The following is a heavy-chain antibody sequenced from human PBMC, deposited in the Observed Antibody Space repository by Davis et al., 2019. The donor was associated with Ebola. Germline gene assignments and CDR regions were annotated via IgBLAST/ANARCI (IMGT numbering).Heavy chain of an antibody. V-gene: IGHV3-23*01. D-gene: IGHD1-26*01. CDR2: ISGSGGST. J-gene: IGHJ4*02. CDR1: GFTFSSYA. CDR3: AKDRVGATTE. Sequence: GESLKISCAASGFTFSSYAMSWVRQAPGKGLEWVSAISGSGGSTYYADSVKGRFTISRDNSKNTLYLQMNSLRAEDTAVYYCAKDRVGATTEWGQGTLVTVSS.